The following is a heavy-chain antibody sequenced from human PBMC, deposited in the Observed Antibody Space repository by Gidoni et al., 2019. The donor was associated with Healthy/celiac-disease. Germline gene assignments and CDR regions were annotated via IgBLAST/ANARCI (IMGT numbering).Heavy chain of an antibody. CDR2: IRSSSRYI. D-gene: IGHD3-3*01. CDR3: ARERDDFWSGYYPSYYYYMDV. CDR1: GITFSSYS. V-gene: IGHV3-21*01. Sequence: EVQLVESGGGLVKPGGSLRLSCAASGITFSSYSMNWVRQAPGKGLEWVSSIRSSSRYIYYADSVKGRFTISRDNAKNSLYLQMNSLRAEDTAVYYCARERDDFWSGYYPSYYYYMDVWGKGTTVTVSS. J-gene: IGHJ6*03.